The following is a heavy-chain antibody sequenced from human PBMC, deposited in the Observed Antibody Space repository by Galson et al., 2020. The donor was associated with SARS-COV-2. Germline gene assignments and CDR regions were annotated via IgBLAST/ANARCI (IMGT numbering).Heavy chain of an antibody. CDR2: LSYDGTKR. V-gene: IGHV3-30*04. CDR3: ARETDDYTSSWYDY. Sequence: GGSLRLSCRASGFTFSSSAMHWVRQAPGKGLEWVAILSYDGTKRYNLDSVKGRFTISRDNSKNTLFLQMDSLTTEDTAVYYCARETDDYTSSWYDYWGQGTLVTVSS. D-gene: IGHD6-13*01. CDR1: GFTFSSSA. J-gene: IGHJ4*02.